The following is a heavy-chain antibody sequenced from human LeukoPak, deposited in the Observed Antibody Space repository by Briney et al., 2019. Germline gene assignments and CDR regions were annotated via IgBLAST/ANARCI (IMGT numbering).Heavy chain of an antibody. CDR3: ARRYSSSWLALSSYYYYGMDV. J-gene: IGHJ6*02. CDR1: GFTFDDYA. D-gene: IGHD6-13*01. V-gene: IGHV3-9*01. Sequence: PGRSLRLSCAASGFTFDDYAMHWVRQAPGKGLEWVSGISWNSGSIGYADSVKGRFTISRDNAKNYLYLQMNSLRAEDTALYYCARRYSSSWLALSSYYYYGMDVWGQGTTVTVSS. CDR2: ISWNSGSI.